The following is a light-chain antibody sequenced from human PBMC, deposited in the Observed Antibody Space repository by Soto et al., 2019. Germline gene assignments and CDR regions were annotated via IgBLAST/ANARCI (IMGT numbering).Light chain of an antibody. CDR3: QSYDSSLSGSV. Sequence: QSVLTQPPSVSGAPGQRVTISCTGSSSYIGAGYHVHWYKQLPGTAPKLLIYGNSNRPSGVPDRFSGSKSGTSASLAITGLQAEDEADYYCQSYDSSLSGSVFGGGTKLTV. CDR1: SSYIGAGYH. V-gene: IGLV1-40*01. J-gene: IGLJ3*02. CDR2: GNS.